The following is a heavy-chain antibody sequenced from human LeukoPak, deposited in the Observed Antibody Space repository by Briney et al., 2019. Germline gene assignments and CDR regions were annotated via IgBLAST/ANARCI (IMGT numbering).Heavy chain of an antibody. D-gene: IGHD1-26*01. CDR1: GGSFSGYY. Sequence: SETLSLTCAVYGGSFSGYYWSWIRQPPGKGLEWIGEINHSGSTNYSPSLKSRVTISIDTSKDQFSLKLSSVTAADTAVYYCSGSYLYYYYYYMHVWGKGTTVTISS. V-gene: IGHV4-34*03. J-gene: IGHJ6*03. CDR2: INHSGST. CDR3: SGSYLYYYYYYMHV.